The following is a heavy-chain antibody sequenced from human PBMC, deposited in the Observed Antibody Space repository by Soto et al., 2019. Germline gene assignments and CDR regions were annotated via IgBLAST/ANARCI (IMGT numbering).Heavy chain of an antibody. V-gene: IGHV3-74*01. J-gene: IGHJ6*02. Sequence: HPXGSLVLSFAASGFTFSSYWMHGVRQAPGKGLVWVSRINSDGSSTSYADSVKGRFTISRDNAKNTLYLQMNSLRAEDTAVYYCARDQQPYYYYGMDVWGQGTTVTVSS. CDR3: ARDQQPYYYYGMDV. D-gene: IGHD6-13*01. CDR2: INSDGSST. CDR1: GFTFSSYW.